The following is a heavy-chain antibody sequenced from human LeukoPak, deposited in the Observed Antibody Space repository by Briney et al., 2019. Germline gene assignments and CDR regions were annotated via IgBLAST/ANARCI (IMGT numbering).Heavy chain of an antibody. Sequence: SETLSLTCTVSGGSISNYYWSWIRQPPGKGLEWIGYIYYSGSTNYNPSLKSRVTMSVDTSKNQFSLKLSSVAAADTAVYYCARYDFNKFFDYWGQGALVTVSS. CDR1: GGSISNYY. D-gene: IGHD3-3*01. V-gene: IGHV4-59*01. J-gene: IGHJ4*02. CDR2: IYYSGST. CDR3: ARYDFNKFFDY.